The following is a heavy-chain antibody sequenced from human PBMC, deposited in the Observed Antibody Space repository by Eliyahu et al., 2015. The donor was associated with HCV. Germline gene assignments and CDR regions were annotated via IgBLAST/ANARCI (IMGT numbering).Heavy chain of an antibody. CDR2: IKSKTDGGTT. V-gene: IGHV3-15*01. CDR1: RFTFSKAW. D-gene: IGHD3-10*01. J-gene: IGHJ6*03. CDR3: TTGAPGGFDYYLDV. Sequence: EVQLVLFGGGVVKPGGSLRLSCAASRFTFSKAWMSWVRQAPGKGLEWIGRIKSKTDGGTTDYAAPVKGRFTISRDDSKSTLYLQMNSLKTEDTAVYYCTTGAPGGFDYYLDVWGQGTTVTVSS.